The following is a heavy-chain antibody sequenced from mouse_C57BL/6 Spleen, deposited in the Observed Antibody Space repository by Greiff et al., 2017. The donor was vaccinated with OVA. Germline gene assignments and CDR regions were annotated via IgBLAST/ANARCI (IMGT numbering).Heavy chain of an antibody. D-gene: IGHD2-1*01. CDR3: ASYGNYVWFAY. V-gene: IGHV1-69*01. CDR1: GYTFTSYW. CDR2: IDPSDSYT. Sequence: QVQLQQPGAELLMPGASVKLSCKASGYTFTSYWMHWVKQRPGQGLEWIGEIDPSDSYTNYNQKFKGKSTLTVDKSSSTAYMQLSSLTSEDSAVYYCASYGNYVWFAYWGQGTLVTVSA. J-gene: IGHJ3*01.